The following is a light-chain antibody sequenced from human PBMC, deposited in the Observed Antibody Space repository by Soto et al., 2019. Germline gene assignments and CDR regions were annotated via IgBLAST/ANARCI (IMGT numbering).Light chain of an antibody. CDR2: DVT. CDR1: SSDVGGFEY. J-gene: IGLJ1*01. V-gene: IGLV2-14*01. CDR3: GSITRSSTSV. Sequence: QSVLSQPASASGSPGQSITISCTGTSSDVGGFEYVSWYQHQPGKAPKLIIYDVTKRPSGVSNRFSGSKSGNTASLTISGIQAEDEGDYYCGSITRSSTSVFGTGTKLTVL.